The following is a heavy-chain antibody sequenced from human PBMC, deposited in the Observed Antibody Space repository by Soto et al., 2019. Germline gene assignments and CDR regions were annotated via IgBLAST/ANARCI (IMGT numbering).Heavy chain of an antibody. Sequence: SETLSLTCAVYGGSFSGYYWSWIRQPPGKGLEWIGEINHSGSTNYNPSLKSRVTISVDTSKNQFSLKLSSVTAADTAVYYCARGFDYYDSSGYFSGSAYWGQGTLVTVSS. CDR1: GGSFSGYY. D-gene: IGHD3-22*01. CDR2: INHSGST. V-gene: IGHV4-34*01. CDR3: ARGFDYYDSSGYFSGSAY. J-gene: IGHJ4*02.